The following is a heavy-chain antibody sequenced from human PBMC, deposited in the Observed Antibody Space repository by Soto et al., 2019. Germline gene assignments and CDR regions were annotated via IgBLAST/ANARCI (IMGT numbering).Heavy chain of an antibody. Sequence: GSLRLSCQASGFNFDNYGMHWVRQAPGKGLEWVAVITYDGSNKYYADSVKGRFTISRDNSKNTLSLHLNTLKPEDTAVYHYAKDRVGGTFYTPLGFWGQGTLVTVSS. CDR2: ITYDGSNK. CDR3: AKDRVGGTFYTPLGF. V-gene: IGHV3-30*18. D-gene: IGHD1-7*01. CDR1: GFNFDNYG. J-gene: IGHJ4*02.